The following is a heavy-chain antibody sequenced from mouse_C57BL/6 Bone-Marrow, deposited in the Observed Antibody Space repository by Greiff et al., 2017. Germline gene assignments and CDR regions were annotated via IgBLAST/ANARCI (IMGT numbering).Heavy chain of an antibody. CDR1: GFTFSSYA. J-gene: IGHJ2*01. D-gene: IGHD4-1*01. Sequence: EVQRVESGGGLVKPGGSLKLSCAASGFTFSSYAMSWVRQTPEKRLEWVATISDGGSYTYYPDNVKGRFTISRDNAKNNLYLQMSHLKSEDTAMYYCARLGGTYYFDHGGQGTTLTVSS. CDR3: ARLGGTYYFDH. V-gene: IGHV5-4*01. CDR2: ISDGGSYT.